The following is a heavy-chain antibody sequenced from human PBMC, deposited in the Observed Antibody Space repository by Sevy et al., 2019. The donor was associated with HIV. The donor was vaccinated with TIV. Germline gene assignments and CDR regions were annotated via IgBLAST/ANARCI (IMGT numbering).Heavy chain of an antibody. J-gene: IGHJ4*02. CDR1: GFTFTNYG. CDR2: ISNSGANT. CDR3: AKERTLLSDWYGEFDY. Sequence: GGSLRLSCAASGFTFTNYGMHWVRQAPGKGLEWVSGISNSGANTYYADSVRGRFTVSRDNSKNTVYLQLNSLRAEDTAIYYCAKERTLLSDWYGEFDYWGQGTLGTVSS. D-gene: IGHD6-19*01. V-gene: IGHV3-23*01.